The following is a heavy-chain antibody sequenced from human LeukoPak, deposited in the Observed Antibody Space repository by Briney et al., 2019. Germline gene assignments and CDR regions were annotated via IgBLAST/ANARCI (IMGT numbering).Heavy chain of an antibody. CDR2: ISTYNGYT. J-gene: IGHJ5*02. D-gene: IGHD2-15*01. V-gene: IGHV1-18*01. Sequence: ASVKVSCKASGYIFTNYGITWVRQAPGQGLEWMGWISTYNGYTNYAQNLQGRVTMSTDTSTSTAYMELRSLRSGDTAVYYCARAWIDIVVVVAANCWFDPWGQGTLVTVSS. CDR3: ARAWIDIVVVVAANCWFDP. CDR1: GYIFTNYG.